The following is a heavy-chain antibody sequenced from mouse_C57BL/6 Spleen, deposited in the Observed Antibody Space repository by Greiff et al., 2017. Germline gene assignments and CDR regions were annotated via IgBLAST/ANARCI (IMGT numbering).Heavy chain of an antibody. CDR2: IHPNSGST. J-gene: IGHJ2*01. Sequence: QVQLKQSGAELVKPGASVKLSCKASGYTFTSYWMHWVKQRPGQGLEWIGMIHPNSGSTNYNEKFKSKATLTVDKSSSTAYMQLSSLTSEDSAVYYCARNGGADGYDYWGQGTTLTVSS. CDR3: ARNGGADGYDY. CDR1: GYTFTSYW. V-gene: IGHV1-64*01. D-gene: IGHD2-3*01.